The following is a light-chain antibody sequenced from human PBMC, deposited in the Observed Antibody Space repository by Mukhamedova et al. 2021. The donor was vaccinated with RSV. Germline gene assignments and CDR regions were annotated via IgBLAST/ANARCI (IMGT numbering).Light chain of an antibody. CDR1: IKNF. CDR3: QQYDDEPPAT. Sequence: IKNFLNWYQQKPGKAPKLLIYDASNLDHGVPSRFSGSGSGTSFTFVISSLQPEDIGTYYCQQYDDEPPATFGQGTKLEL. V-gene: IGKV1-33*01. J-gene: IGKJ2*01. CDR2: DAS.